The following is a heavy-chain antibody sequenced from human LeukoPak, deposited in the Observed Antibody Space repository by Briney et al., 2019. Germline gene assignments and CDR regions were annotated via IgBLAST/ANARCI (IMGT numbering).Heavy chain of an antibody. Sequence: SETLSLTCTVSGGSISSGGYYWSWIRQPPGKGLEWIEHNYHSGSTYYNPSLKSRVTISVDRSKNQFSLKLSSVTAADTAVYYCARAEDIARVLFDYWGQGTLVTVSS. CDR3: ARAEDIARVLFDY. D-gene: IGHD5-12*01. CDR1: GGSISSGGYY. V-gene: IGHV4-30-2*01. CDR2: NYHSGST. J-gene: IGHJ4*02.